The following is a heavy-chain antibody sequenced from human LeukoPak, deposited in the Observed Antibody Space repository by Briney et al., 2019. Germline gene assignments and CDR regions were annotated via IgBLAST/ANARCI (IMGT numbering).Heavy chain of an antibody. CDR1: GFTFSTYS. D-gene: IGHD3-22*01. Sequence: PGGSLRLSCSASGFTFSTYSMNWVRQAPGKGLEWVSSISSSRYIYYADSVKGRFTIPRDNAKNSLYLQMNSLRAEDTAVYYCARAPAHYYDSSDHYYVGESYFDYWGQGTLVTVSS. V-gene: IGHV3-21*01. CDR2: ISSSRYI. CDR3: ARAPAHYYDSSDHYYVGESYFDY. J-gene: IGHJ4*02.